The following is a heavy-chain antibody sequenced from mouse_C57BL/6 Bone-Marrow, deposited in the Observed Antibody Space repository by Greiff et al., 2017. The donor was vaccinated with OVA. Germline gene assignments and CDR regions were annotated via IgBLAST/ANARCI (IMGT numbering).Heavy chain of an antibody. D-gene: IGHD1-1*01. Sequence: EVQLVESGGGLVKPGGSLKLSCAASGFTFSSYAMSWVRQTPEKRLEWVATISDGGSYTYYPDNVKGRFTISRDNAKNNLYLQMSHLKSEDTAMYYCARGHYYGTLFDYWGQGTTITVSS. CDR1: GFTFSSYA. V-gene: IGHV5-4*01. CDR3: ARGHYYGTLFDY. J-gene: IGHJ2*01. CDR2: ISDGGSYT.